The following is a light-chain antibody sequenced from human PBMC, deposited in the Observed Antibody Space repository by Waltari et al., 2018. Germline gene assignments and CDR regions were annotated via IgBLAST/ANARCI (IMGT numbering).Light chain of an antibody. J-gene: IGLJ3*02. Sequence: QSALTQPASVSGSPGQSITISCTGTSRDVGGYTYVPWYQQHPGKAPKLMIYDVSNRPSGVSNRFSGSKSGNTASLTISGLQAEDEADYYCSSYTSSSTLGVFGGGTKLTVL. CDR2: DVS. V-gene: IGLV2-14*03. CDR1: SRDVGGYTY. CDR3: SSYTSSSTLGV.